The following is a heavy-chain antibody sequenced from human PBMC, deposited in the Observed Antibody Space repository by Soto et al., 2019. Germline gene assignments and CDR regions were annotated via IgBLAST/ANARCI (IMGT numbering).Heavy chain of an antibody. CDR2: ISYDGSNK. J-gene: IGHJ6*02. Sequence: GGSLRLSCAASGFTFSSYGMHEIRQAPGKGLEWVAVISYDGSNKYYADSVKGRFTISRDNSKNTLYLQMSSLRAEDTAVYYCVKDGSSGWPYYYGMDVWGQGTTVIVSS. CDR1: GFTFSSYG. V-gene: IGHV3-30*18. D-gene: IGHD6-19*01. CDR3: VKDGSSGWPYYYGMDV.